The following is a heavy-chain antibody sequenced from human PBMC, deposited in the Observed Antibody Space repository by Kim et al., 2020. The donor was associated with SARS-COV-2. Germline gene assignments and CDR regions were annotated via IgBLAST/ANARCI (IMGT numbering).Heavy chain of an antibody. V-gene: IGHV3-33*06. Sequence: GGSLRLSCAASGFTFSSYCMHWVRQAPGKGLEWVAVIWYDGSNKYYADSVKGRFTISRDNSKNTLYLQMNSLRAEDTAVYYCAKDRSWLQSYFDYWGQGTLVTVSS. CDR2: IWYDGSNK. CDR3: AKDRSWLQSYFDY. D-gene: IGHD5-12*01. CDR1: GFTFSSYC. J-gene: IGHJ4*02.